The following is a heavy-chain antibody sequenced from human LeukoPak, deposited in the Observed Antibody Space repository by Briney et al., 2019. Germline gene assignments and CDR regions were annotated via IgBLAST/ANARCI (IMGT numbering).Heavy chain of an antibody. J-gene: IGHJ4*02. D-gene: IGHD3-22*01. Sequence: PGGSLRLSCAASGFTFSSYSMNWVRQAPGKGLEWVSYISSSSSTIYYADSVKGRFTISRDNAKNSLCLQMNSLRDEDTAVYYCARGPSRKYYDSSGSSDYWGQGTLVTVSS. CDR3: ARGPSRKYYDSSGSSDY. CDR1: GFTFSSYS. CDR2: ISSSSSTI. V-gene: IGHV3-48*02.